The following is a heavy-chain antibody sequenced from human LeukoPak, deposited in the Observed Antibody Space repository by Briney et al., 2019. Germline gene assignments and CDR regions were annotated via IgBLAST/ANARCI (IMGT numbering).Heavy chain of an antibody. V-gene: IGHV3-30*02. CDR1: AFTFSSYG. CDR2: IRYDGSNK. J-gene: IGHJ4*02. Sequence: HPGGSLRLSCAASAFTFSSYGMHWVRQAPGKGLEWVAFIRYDGSNKYYADSVKGRFTISRDNSKSTLYLQMNSLRAEDTAVYYCAKDKTAIAAAGHYWGQGTLVTVSS. D-gene: IGHD6-13*01. CDR3: AKDKTAIAAAGHY.